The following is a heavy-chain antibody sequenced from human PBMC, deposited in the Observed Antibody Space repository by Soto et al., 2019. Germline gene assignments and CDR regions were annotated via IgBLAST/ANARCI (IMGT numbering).Heavy chain of an antibody. V-gene: IGHV4-31*03. CDR2: IYYSGST. Sequence: QVQLQESGPGLVKPSQTLSLTCTVSGGSISSGGYYWSWIRQHPGKGLEWIGYIYYSGSTYYNPSLKSRVTIAVDTSKNQFALKLSSVTAAHTAVYYCARGPGDEFRDWYFDLWGRGTLVTVSS. CDR3: ARGPGDEFRDWYFDL. CDR1: GGSISSGGYY. J-gene: IGHJ2*01. D-gene: IGHD3-16*01.